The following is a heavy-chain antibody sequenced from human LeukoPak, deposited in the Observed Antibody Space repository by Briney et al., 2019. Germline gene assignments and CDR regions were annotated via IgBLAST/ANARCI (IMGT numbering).Heavy chain of an antibody. CDR1: GGSISSYY. D-gene: IGHD3-22*01. CDR2: IYYSGST. J-gene: IGHJ5*02. V-gene: IGHV4-59*01. Sequence: SETLSLTCTVSGGSISSYYWSWIRQPPGKGLEWIGYIYYSGSTNYNPSLKSRVTISVDTSKNQFSLKLSSVTAADTAVYYCARYYYDSGGGFDPWGQGTLVTVSS. CDR3: ARYYYDSGGGFDP.